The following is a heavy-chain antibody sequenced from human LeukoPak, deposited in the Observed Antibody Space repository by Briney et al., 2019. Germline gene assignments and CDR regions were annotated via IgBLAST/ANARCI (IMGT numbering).Heavy chain of an antibody. Sequence: SRTLSLTCTVSGGSISSDDYWWLWIRPPPGKDLAGIEYIYYTESAPYNQPLKTRVTISVDTSKYQFSLKLTSVTAADTAVYYYNRRWGSGSHTDWFDPWGQGTLVTVAS. CDR2: IYYTESA. CDR3: NRRWGSGSHTDWFDP. J-gene: IGHJ5*02. D-gene: IGHD3-10*01. V-gene: IGHV4-30-4*01. CDR1: GGSISSDDYW.